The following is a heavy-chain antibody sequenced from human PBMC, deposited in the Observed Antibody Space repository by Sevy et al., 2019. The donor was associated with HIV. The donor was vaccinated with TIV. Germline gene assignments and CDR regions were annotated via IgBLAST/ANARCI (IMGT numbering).Heavy chain of an antibody. CDR3: AKDPITGTSGYYFDY. J-gene: IGHJ4*02. CDR1: GFTFSSYG. V-gene: IGHV3-30*02. CDR2: IRYDGSNK. D-gene: IGHD1-7*01. Sequence: GGCLRLSCAASGFTFSSYGMHWVRQAPGKGLEWVAFIRYDGSNKYYADSVKGRFTISRDNSKNTLYLQMNSLRAEDTAVYYCAKDPITGTSGYYFDYWGQGTLVTVSS.